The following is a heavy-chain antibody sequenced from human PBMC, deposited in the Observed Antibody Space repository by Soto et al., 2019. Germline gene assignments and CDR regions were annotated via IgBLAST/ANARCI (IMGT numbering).Heavy chain of an antibody. Sequence: ASVKIGRTACRYRVTISEVPGARQTPGQGLPPMGWINPNSGGTNYAQKLQGRVTMTRDTSISTAYMELSRLRSDGTAVYYCARVRRHYYGSGRYYYDYYGMDVCRQGTTV. CDR3: ARVRRHYYGSGRYYYDYYGMDV. CDR2: INPNSGGT. CDR1: RYRVTISE. V-gene: IGHV1-2*02. D-gene: IGHD3-10*01. J-gene: IGHJ6*02.